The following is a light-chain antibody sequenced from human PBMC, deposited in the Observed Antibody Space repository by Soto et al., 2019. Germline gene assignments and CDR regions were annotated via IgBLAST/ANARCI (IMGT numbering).Light chain of an antibody. CDR1: QSISSS. Sequence: DIQMTQSPSSLSASAGDRVTITCRASQSISSSLNWYQQRPGKAPKPLIYAASSLQSGVPSRFSGSGSGTDFTLTISSLQPDDFATYYCQRSSVTPSTFGLGTKVEIK. CDR3: QRSSVTPST. CDR2: AAS. J-gene: IGKJ1*01. V-gene: IGKV1-39*01.